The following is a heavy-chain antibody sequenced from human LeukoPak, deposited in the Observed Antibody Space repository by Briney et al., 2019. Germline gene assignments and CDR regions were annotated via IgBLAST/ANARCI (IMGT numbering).Heavy chain of an antibody. D-gene: IGHD2-2*01. CDR1: GGSISTYY. CDR2: IYYSGST. CDR3: ARAGYCSSTSCYVSWFDP. Sequence: SETLSLTCTVSGGSISTYYWSWIRQPPGKGLEWIGYIYYSGSTNYNPSLKSRVTISVDTSKNQFSLKLSSVTAADTAVYYCARAGYCSSTSCYVSWFDPWDQGTLVTVSS. V-gene: IGHV4-59*01. J-gene: IGHJ5*02.